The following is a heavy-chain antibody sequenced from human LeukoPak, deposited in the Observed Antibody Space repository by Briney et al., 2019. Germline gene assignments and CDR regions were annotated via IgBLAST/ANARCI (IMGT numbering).Heavy chain of an antibody. CDR1: GGSISSYY. J-gene: IGHJ4*02. CDR2: IYTSGST. Sequence: SETLSLTCTVSGGSISSYYWSWIRQPAGKGLEWIGRIYTSGSTNYNPSLKSRVTISVDKSKNQFSLKLSSVTAADTAVYYCARAVWDCSGGSCYSGFDYGGQGTLVTVSS. D-gene: IGHD2-15*01. CDR3: ARAVWDCSGGSCYSGFDY. V-gene: IGHV4-4*07.